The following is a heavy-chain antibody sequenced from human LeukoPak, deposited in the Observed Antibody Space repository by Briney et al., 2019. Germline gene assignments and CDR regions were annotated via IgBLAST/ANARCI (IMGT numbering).Heavy chain of an antibody. V-gene: IGHV1-18*01. D-gene: IGHD3-22*01. Sequence: AYNGNTNYAQKLQGRVTMTTDTSTSTAYMELRSLRSDDTAVYYCARDYYYDSSGYSSYFDYWGQGTLVTVSS. CDR3: ARDYYYDSSGYSSYFDY. CDR2: AYNGNT. J-gene: IGHJ4*02.